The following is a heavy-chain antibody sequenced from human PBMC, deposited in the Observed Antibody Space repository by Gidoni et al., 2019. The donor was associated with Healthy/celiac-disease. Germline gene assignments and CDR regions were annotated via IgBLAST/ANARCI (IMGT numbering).Heavy chain of an antibody. Sequence: EVQLVQSGAEVKKPGESLRISCKGSGYSFTSYWISWVRQMPGKGLAWMGRIDPSDSYTNYSPSFQGHVTISADKSISTAYLQWSSLKASDTAMYYCARLSTFFGVVNSQDPYYYYYMDVWGKGTTVTVSS. CDR1: GYSFTSYW. D-gene: IGHD3-3*01. CDR2: IDPSDSYT. J-gene: IGHJ6*03. CDR3: ARLSTFFGVVNSQDPYYYYYMDV. V-gene: IGHV5-10-1*01.